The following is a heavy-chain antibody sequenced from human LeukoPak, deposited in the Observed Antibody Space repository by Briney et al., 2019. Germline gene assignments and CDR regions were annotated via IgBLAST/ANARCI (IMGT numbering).Heavy chain of an antibody. CDR1: GGSISSYY. V-gene: IGHV4-4*07. CDR3: ARGIIRGGSYYGLDY. CDR2: IYTSGST. Sequence: SETLSLTCTVSGGSISSYYWSWIRQPAGKGLEWIGRIYTSGSTNYNPSLKSRVTISVDTSKNQFSLKLSSVTAADTAVYYCARGIIRGGSYYGLDYWGQGTLVTVSS. J-gene: IGHJ4*02. D-gene: IGHD1-26*01.